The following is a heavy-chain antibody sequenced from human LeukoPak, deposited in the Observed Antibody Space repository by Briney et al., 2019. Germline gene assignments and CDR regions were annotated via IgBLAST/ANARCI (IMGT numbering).Heavy chain of an antibody. Sequence: TGGSLRLSCAASGFTFDDYAMHWVRQAPGKGLVWVSHINSDGSTINYADSVKGRFTISRDNVKNTVYLQMNSLRAEDTAVYYCIRALSGRDDYWGQGTLVTVSS. CDR3: IRALSGRDDY. J-gene: IGHJ4*02. CDR2: INSDGSTI. D-gene: IGHD2-15*01. V-gene: IGHV3-74*01. CDR1: GFTFDDYA.